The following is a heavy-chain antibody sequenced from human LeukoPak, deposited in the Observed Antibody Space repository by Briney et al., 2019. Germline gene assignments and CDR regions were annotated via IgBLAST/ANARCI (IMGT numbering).Heavy chain of an antibody. CDR3: SGRDSSRSPRAY. V-gene: IGHV3-7*01. CDR2: IKPDGNEK. D-gene: IGHD2-2*01. CDR1: GLTFTDFW. J-gene: IGHJ4*02. Sequence: GGSLRLSCAASGLTFTDFWMNWVRLAPGRGLEWLANIKPDGNEKYYVDSVKGRFAISRDNAKNEVYLEMNSVRAEATGVYYCSGRDSSRSPRAYWGQGTLVSVSS.